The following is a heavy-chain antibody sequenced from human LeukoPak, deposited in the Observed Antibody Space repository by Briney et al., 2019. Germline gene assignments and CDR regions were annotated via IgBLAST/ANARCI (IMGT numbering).Heavy chain of an antibody. J-gene: IGHJ4*02. Sequence: SETLSLTCAVYGGSISGYYWSWIRQPPGKGLEWVGEIHYTGGTSYNPSLKSRATISIDTSKNQLSLKLGSVTAADTAVYYCARGNNLSGYCFDFWGQGALVTVSS. D-gene: IGHD3-9*01. CDR3: ARGNNLSGYCFDF. CDR2: IHYTGGT. CDR1: GGSISGYY. V-gene: IGHV4-34*01.